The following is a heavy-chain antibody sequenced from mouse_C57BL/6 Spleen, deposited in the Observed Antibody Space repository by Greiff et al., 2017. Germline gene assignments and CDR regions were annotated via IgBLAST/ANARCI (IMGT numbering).Heavy chain of an antibody. V-gene: IGHV1-18*01. CDR3: ERGKNNNYCDMDD. CDR1: GYTFTDSN. CDR2: INPNNGGT. J-gene: IGHJ4*01. Sequence: VQLQQSGPELVKPGASVKISCKASGYTFTDSNMDWVKQSHGKSLEWIGDINPNNGGTIYNQKFKGKATLTVDKSSSTAYLELSSLTSEDTAIXYRERGKNNNYCDMDDWGQGKSVKVSS. D-gene: IGHD1-3*01.